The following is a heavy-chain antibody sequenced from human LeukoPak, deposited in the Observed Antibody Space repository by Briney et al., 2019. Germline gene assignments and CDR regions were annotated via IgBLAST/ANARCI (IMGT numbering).Heavy chain of an antibody. CDR3: AKSPIVGATQFDY. D-gene: IGHD1-26*01. CDR2: IKQDGSEK. J-gene: IGHJ4*02. Sequence: TGGSLRLSCAASGFTFSSYWMSWVRQAPGKGLEWVANIKQDGSEKYYVDSVKGRFTISRDNAKNSLYLQMNSLRAEDTAVYYCAKSPIVGATQFDYWGQGTLVTVSS. CDR1: GFTFSSYW. V-gene: IGHV3-7*01.